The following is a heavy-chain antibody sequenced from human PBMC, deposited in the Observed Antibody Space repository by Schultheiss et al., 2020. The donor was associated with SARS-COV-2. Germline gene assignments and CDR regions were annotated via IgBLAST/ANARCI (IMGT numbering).Heavy chain of an antibody. V-gene: IGHV4-34*01. Sequence: SETLSLTCAVYGGSFSGYYWSWIRQPPGKGLEWIGEINHSGSTNYNPSLKSRVTISVDTSKNQFSLKLSSVTAADTAVYYCARSGRITIFGVVTPYYYYYMDVWGKGTTVTVSS. CDR3: ARSGRITIFGVVTPYYYYYMDV. J-gene: IGHJ6*03. D-gene: IGHD3-3*01. CDR2: INHSGST. CDR1: GGSFSGYY.